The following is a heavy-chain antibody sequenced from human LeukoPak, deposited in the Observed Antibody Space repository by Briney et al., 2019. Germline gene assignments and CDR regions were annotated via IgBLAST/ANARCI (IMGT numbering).Heavy chain of an antibody. J-gene: IGHJ4*02. D-gene: IGHD3-3*01. V-gene: IGHV4-4*07. CDR1: GGSISSYY. Sequence: SETLSLTCTVSGGSISSYYWSWIRQPAGKGLEWIGRIYTSGSTNYNPSLKSRVTISVDTSKNQFSLKLSSVTAADTAVYYCASHDFWSGNNDYWGQGTLVTVSS. CDR3: ASHDFWSGNNDY. CDR2: IYTSGST.